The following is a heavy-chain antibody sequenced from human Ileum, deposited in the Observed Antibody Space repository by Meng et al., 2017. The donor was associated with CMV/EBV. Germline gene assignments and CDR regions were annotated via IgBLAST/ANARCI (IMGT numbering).Heavy chain of an antibody. V-gene: IGHV3-20*04. D-gene: IGHD1-1*01. J-gene: IGHJ4*02. Sequence: GGSLRLSCAASGFTFDDHGMSWVRQVPGKGLEWVSDITWSGRTTGYADSVKGRFTISRDNAKNSLHLQMDSLRAEDTALYYCALRVYNGGSYYFDSWGQGTLVTVSS. CDR1: GFTFDDHG. CDR3: ALRVYNGGSYYFDS. CDR2: ITWSGRTT.